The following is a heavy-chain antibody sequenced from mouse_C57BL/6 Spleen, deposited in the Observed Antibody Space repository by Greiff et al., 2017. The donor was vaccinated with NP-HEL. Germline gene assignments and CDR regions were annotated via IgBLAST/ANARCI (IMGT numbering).Heavy chain of an antibody. CDR2: ISDGGSYT. D-gene: IGHD3-2*02. CDR3: AAAAQATSDYAMDY. J-gene: IGHJ4*01. V-gene: IGHV5-4*03. Sequence: DVKLVESGGGLVKPGGSLKLSCAASGFTFSSYAMSWVRQTPEKRLEWVATISDGGSYTYYPDNVKGRFTISRDNAKNNLYLQMSHLKSEDTAMYYCAAAAQATSDYAMDYWGQGTSVTVSS. CDR1: GFTFSSYA.